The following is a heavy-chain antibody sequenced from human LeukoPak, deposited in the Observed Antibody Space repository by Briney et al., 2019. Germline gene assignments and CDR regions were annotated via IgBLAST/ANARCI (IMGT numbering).Heavy chain of an antibody. D-gene: IGHD1-26*01. J-gene: IGHJ4*02. CDR2: INPNSGGT. CDR3: ARGGGSYHVDY. Sequence: ASVKVSCKASGHTFTGYYVHWVRQAPGQGLEWMGWINPNSGGTNYAQQFQGRVTMTRDTSFSTTYMELSRLTSDDTAVYYCARGGGSYHVDYWDQGTLVTVSS. CDR1: GHTFTGYY. V-gene: IGHV1-2*02.